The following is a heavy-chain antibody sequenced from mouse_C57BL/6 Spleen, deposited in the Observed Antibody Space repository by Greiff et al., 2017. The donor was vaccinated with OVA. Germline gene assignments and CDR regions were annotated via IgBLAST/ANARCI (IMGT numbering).Heavy chain of an antibody. V-gene: IGHV5-4*01. J-gene: IGHJ4*01. CDR2: ISDGGSYT. CDR1: GFTFSSYA. CDR3: ARERGFLYAMDY. Sequence: EVQGVESGGGLVKPGGSLKLSCAASGFTFSSYAMSWVRQTPEKRLEWVATISDGGSYTYYPDNVKGRFTISRDNAKQNLYLQMSHLKSEDTAMYYCARERGFLYAMDYWGQGTSVTVSS.